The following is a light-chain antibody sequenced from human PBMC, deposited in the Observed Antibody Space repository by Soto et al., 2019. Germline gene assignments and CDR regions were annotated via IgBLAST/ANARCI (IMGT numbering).Light chain of an antibody. V-gene: IGKV3-15*01. Sequence: EIVMTQSPATLSLSPGEGATLSCRASQSVSSKLAWYQQKPGQAPRLLIYGASTRATGIPARFSGSGSGTEFTLIISSLQSDDSAVYYCQQYNSWLGTFGQGTKVDIK. CDR3: QQYNSWLGT. J-gene: IGKJ1*01. CDR2: GAS. CDR1: QSVSSK.